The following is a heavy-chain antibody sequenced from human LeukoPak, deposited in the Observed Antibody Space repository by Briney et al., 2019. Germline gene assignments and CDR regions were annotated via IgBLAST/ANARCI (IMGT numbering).Heavy chain of an antibody. J-gene: IGHJ4*02. V-gene: IGHV3-33*01. CDR3: ARGGNYYGSGSPDY. Sequence: GGSLRLACAASGFTFSNYGMHWVRQAPGKGLEWVAVIWYDGSNKYYADSVKGRFTISRDNSKNTLYLQMNSLRVEDTAVYYCARGGNYYGSGSPDYWDQGTLVTVSS. CDR1: GFTFSNYG. CDR2: IWYDGSNK. D-gene: IGHD3-10*01.